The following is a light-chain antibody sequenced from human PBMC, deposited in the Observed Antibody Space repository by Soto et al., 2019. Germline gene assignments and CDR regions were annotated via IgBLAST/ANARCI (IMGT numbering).Light chain of an antibody. Sequence: QSALTQPRSVSGSPGQSVTISCTGTSSDVGGYNYVSWYQQHPGKAPKLMIYDVTMRPSGVPDRFSGSKSVNTASLTISGLQSEDEADYYCCSYAGNYVVFGGGTQLTVL. CDR2: DVT. CDR3: CSYAGNYVV. J-gene: IGLJ2*01. V-gene: IGLV2-11*01. CDR1: SSDVGGYNY.